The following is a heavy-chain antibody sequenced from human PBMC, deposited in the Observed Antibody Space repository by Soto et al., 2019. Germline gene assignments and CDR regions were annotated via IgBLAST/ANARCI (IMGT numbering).Heavy chain of an antibody. CDR2: IYPHSGAT. Sequence: QVQLVQSGAEVKKPGASVKVSCKASGYSFTDHYMHWVRQAPGQGLEWMGWIYPHSGATKSAQKFQGWVTMTRDTSINTAYVELSSLKSDDTAVYYWARGVGLGALFDYWGQGSLVTVSS. D-gene: IGHD3-16*01. CDR3: ARGVGLGALFDY. CDR1: GYSFTDHY. J-gene: IGHJ4*02. V-gene: IGHV1-2*04.